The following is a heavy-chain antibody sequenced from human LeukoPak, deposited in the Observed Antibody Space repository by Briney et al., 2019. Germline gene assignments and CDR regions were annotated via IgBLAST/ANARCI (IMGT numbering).Heavy chain of an antibody. CDR2: IYYSAST. Sequence: SETLSLTCSVSGGSISSYYWSWIRQPPGKGLEWIGYIYYSASTNYNPSLKSRVTISINTSKNQFSLNLTSVTAADTAVYYCARGMYYYDGSGDYWGQGTLVTVSS. CDR3: ARGMYYYDGSGDY. D-gene: IGHD3-22*01. CDR1: GGSISSYY. V-gene: IGHV4-59*08. J-gene: IGHJ4*02.